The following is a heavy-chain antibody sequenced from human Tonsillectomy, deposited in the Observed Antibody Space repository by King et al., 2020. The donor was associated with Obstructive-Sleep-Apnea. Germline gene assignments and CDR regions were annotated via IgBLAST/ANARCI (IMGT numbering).Heavy chain of an antibody. CDR1: GGSISSGGYY. J-gene: IGHJ3*02. CDR2: IYYSGSP. V-gene: IGHV4-31*03. D-gene: IGHD1-26*01. Sequence: VQLQESGPGLVKPSQTLSLTCTVSGGSISSGGYYWSWIRQHPGKGLEWIGYIYYSGSPYYNPSRKSRVTISVDTSKNQFSLKLSSVTAADTAVYYCARVGWELPQDAFDIWGQGTMVTVSS. CDR3: ARVGWELPQDAFDI.